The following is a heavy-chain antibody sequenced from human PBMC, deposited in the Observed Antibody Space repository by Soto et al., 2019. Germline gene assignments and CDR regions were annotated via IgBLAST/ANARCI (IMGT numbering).Heavy chain of an antibody. V-gene: IGHV3-30*04. J-gene: IGHJ4*02. Sequence: QVHLVESGGGVVQPGGSLRLSCVASGFTFTDYTIHWVRQTPGKGLEWVALVSDDGKRQYYTESVKGRFTISRDNFKDTVYLQMTSLRSEDTAIYYCARNWVLRGVLKKGAYDSWGQGTQVTVSS. D-gene: IGHD3-10*01. CDR1: GFTFTDYT. CDR3: ARNWVLRGVLKKGAYDS. CDR2: VSDDGKRQ.